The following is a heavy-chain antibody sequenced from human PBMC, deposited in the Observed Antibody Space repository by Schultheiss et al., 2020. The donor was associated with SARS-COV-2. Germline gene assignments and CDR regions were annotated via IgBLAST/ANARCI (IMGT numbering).Heavy chain of an antibody. Sequence: ASVKVSCKASGYTFTSYAMHWVRQAPGQRLEWMGWINAGNGNTKYSQKFQGRVTITRDTSASTAYMELSSLRSEDTAVYYCARGENDFWSGEDAFDIWGQGTMVTVSS. CDR1: GYTFTSYA. V-gene: IGHV1-3*01. J-gene: IGHJ3*02. CDR3: ARGENDFWSGEDAFDI. D-gene: IGHD3-3*01. CDR2: INAGNGNT.